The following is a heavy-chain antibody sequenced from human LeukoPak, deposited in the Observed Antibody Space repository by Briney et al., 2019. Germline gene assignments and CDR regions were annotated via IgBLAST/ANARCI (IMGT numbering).Heavy chain of an antibody. J-gene: IGHJ4*02. V-gene: IGHV3-7*04. Sequence: QTGGSLRLSCTASGFTFTTYWMSWVRQAPGKGLEWVANIHPDGNEKYHVDSVKGRFTISRDNAKNSLYLQLNSLRVEDTAVYYCARGDDFCGDYWGQGTLVTVSS. D-gene: IGHD2-21*02. CDR2: IHPDGNEK. CDR3: ARGDDFCGDY. CDR1: GFTFTTYW.